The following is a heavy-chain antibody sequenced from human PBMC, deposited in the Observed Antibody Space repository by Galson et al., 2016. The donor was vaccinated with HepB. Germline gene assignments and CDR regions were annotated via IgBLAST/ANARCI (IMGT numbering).Heavy chain of an antibody. CDR3: GRHDYTFDP. CDR1: GFTFSRNW. CDR2: IKRDGSDK. D-gene: IGHD4-11*01. J-gene: IGHJ5*02. V-gene: IGHV3-7*01. Sequence: SLRLSCAASGFTFSRNWMSWVRQAPGKGLEWVANIKRDGSDKSYVDSVKGRFTISRDNAKNSLYLQMDSLRAEDTAVYYCGRHDYTFDPWGQGTLVTVSS.